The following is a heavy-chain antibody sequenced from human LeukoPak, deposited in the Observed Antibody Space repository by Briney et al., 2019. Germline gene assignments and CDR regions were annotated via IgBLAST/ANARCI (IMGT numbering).Heavy chain of an antibody. CDR2: ISGDGVST. Sequence: PGGSLRLSCAASGFTFNNYALAWVRQTPEKGLECVSAISGDGVSTYYADSVRGRFTISRDNSKNTLFLQMNSLRAEDTAVYYCAKDLTAGGIGYRTNAFHIRGQGTMVTVSS. D-gene: IGHD3-22*01. CDR1: GFTFNNYA. CDR3: AKDLTAGGIGYRTNAFHI. V-gene: IGHV3-23*01. J-gene: IGHJ3*02.